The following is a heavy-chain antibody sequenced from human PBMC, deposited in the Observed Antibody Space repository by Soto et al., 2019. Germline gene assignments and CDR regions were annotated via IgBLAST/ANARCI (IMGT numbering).Heavy chain of an antibody. J-gene: IGHJ4*02. CDR2: ISGGGSNT. CDR3: AKDSNKYSSSLRGRYFDY. D-gene: IGHD4-4*01. CDR1: GIPFRSYV. Sequence: GGSLRLPCASCGIPFRSYVMSSVRPAPGKGLEWVSGISGGGSNTFYADYVKGRFTISRDNSKNTLLLQMNSLGAEDTAVYYCAKDSNKYSSSLRGRYFDYWGQGIGVTVAS. V-gene: IGHV3-23*01.